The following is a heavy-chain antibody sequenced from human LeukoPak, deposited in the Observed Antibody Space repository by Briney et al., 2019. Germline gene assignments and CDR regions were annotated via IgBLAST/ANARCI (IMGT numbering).Heavy chain of an antibody. V-gene: IGHV1-2*02. CDR1: GYTFTGYY. J-gene: IGHJ6*02. CDR2: INPNSGGT. CDR3: AGGYCSGGSCYGWAYYYYGMDV. Sequence: GASVKVSCKASGYTFTGYYMHWVRQAPGQGLEWMGWINPNSGGTNYAQKFQGRVTMTRDTSISTAYMELSRLRSDDTAVYYCAGGYCSGGSCYGWAYYYYGMDVWGQGTTVTVSS. D-gene: IGHD2-15*01.